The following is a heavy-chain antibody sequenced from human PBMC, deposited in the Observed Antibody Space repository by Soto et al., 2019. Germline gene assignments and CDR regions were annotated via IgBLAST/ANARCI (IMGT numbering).Heavy chain of an antibody. V-gene: IGHV1-69*06. J-gene: IGHJ6*02. CDR1: GGTFKNYT. Sequence: QVQLVQSGAELKKPGSSVKVSCKAIGGTFKNYTISWVRQAPGQGLEWMGGIIPIFDTANYAQKFQDRVTITADKSTSTAYLAVSSLRSEDTAVYYCAQGLIMPRIMYYYDMDVWGQGTTVTVSS. CDR3: AQGLIMPRIMYYYDMDV. CDR2: IIPIFDTA. D-gene: IGHD5-12*01.